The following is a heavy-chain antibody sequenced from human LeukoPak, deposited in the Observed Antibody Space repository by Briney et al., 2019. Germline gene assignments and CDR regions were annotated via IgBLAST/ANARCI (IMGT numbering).Heavy chain of an antibody. CDR2: IKSKTDGGTT. Sequence: GSLRLSCAASGFTFSNAWMSWVRQAPGKGLEWVGRIKSKTDGGTTDYAAPVKGRSTISRDDSKNTLYLQMNSLKTEDTAVYYCLRDWYGSGSYWQIRESYFDYWGQGTLVTVSS. CDR1: GFTFSNAW. V-gene: IGHV3-15*01. D-gene: IGHD3-10*01. J-gene: IGHJ4*02. CDR3: LRDWYGSGSYWQIRESYFDY.